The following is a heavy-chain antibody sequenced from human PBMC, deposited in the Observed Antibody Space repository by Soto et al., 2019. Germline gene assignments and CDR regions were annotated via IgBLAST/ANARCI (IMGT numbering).Heavy chain of an antibody. CDR2: IIPIFGTA. V-gene: IGHV1-69*06. CDR1: GVTFSSYA. D-gene: IGHD2-15*01. Sequence: ASVKVSCKASGVTFSSYAISWVRQAPGQGLEWMGGIIPIFGTANYAQKFQGRVTITADTSTSTAYMELRSLRSDDTAVYYCARDQCSGGSCYPVYYYYYYGMDVWGQGTTVTVSS. J-gene: IGHJ6*02. CDR3: ARDQCSGGSCYPVYYYYYYGMDV.